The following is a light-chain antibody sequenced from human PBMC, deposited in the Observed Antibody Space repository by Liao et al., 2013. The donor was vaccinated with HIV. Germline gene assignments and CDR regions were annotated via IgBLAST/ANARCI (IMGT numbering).Light chain of an antibody. J-gene: IGLJ1*01. CDR2: HDN. CDR3: QAWDRSTSYG. CDR1: KLGDKY. V-gene: IGLV3-1*01. Sequence: SYEVTQPPSVSVSPRQTASITCSGDKLGDKYVCWYQQKAGLSPVLVIYHDNRRPSGIPERFSGSNSGNTATLTISGTQAMDEADYYCQAWDRSTSYGFGTGTKVTVL.